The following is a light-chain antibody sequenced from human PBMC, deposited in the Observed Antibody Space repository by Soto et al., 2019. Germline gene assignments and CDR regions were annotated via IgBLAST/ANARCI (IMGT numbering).Light chain of an antibody. V-gene: IGLV1-40*01. CDR3: QSYDGSLGGSVV. CDR1: SSNIGAGYD. Sequence: QSVLTQPPSVSGAPGQRVTISCSGSSSNIGAGYDVHWSQQSPGKAPNLLIFDTSSRPSGVPERFSGSKSGTSATLAITGLQSEDEADYYCQSYDGSLGGSVVFGGGTKLTVL. J-gene: IGLJ2*01. CDR2: DTS.